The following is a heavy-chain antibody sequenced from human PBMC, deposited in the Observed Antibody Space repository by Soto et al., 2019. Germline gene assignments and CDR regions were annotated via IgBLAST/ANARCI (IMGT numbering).Heavy chain of an antibody. CDR3: ANLPRRGYSYGIKY. D-gene: IGHD5-18*01. J-gene: IGHJ4*01. Sequence: QVQLQESGPGLVKPSQTLSLTCNVSGGSISSGTSYWTWIRQHPGEGLEWIGHIYFTGTTYSNPHLRSRLTISVDTSKIQFSLKLPSVTAADTAPYYYANLPRRGYSYGIKYWGLGTLVTVSS. CDR2: IYFTGTT. V-gene: IGHV4-31*03. CDR1: GGSISSGTSY.